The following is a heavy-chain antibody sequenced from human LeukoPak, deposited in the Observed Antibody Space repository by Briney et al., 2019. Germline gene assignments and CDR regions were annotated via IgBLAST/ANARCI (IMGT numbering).Heavy chain of an antibody. CDR2: IIPIFGTA. J-gene: IGHJ4*02. CDR1: GGTFSSYA. V-gene: IGHV1-69*05. CDR3: ARGSRVATITGFDY. D-gene: IGHD5-12*01. Sequence: GSSAKVSCKASGGTFSSYAIGWVRQAPGQGLEWMGRIIPIFGTANYAQKFQGRVTITTDESTSTAYMELSSLRSEDTAVYYCARGSRVATITGFDYWGQGTLVTVSS.